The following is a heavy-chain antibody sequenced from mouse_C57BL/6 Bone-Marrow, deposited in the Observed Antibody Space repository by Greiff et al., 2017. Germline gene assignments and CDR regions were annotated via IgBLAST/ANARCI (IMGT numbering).Heavy chain of an antibody. V-gene: IGHV1-64*01. CDR2: ILPNSGST. CDR3: TSLY. Sequence: FQLQKPGAALLKPGASLNLSCKASGYTFTRYWMTWVKQRPGQGLEWMGMILPNSGSTNYNEKFKSKATLTVDKSSSTAYMQRSSLTSEDSAVYYCTSLYWGQGTTLTVSS. J-gene: IGHJ2*01. CDR1: GYTFTRYW.